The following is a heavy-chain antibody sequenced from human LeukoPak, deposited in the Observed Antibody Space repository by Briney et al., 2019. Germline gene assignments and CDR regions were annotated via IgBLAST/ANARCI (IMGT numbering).Heavy chain of an antibody. V-gene: IGHV4-34*01. CDR2: IYQSGSI. J-gene: IGHJ6*02. D-gene: IGHD2-8*01. CDR3: ARDNGAIRAYYYHGMDV. Sequence: SETLSLTCAVYGVSFSGYYWSWVRQPPGKGLEWIGEIYQSGSINYNPSLKSRVTISVDKSKNQLSLRLTSVTAADTAVYYCARDNGAIRAYYYHGMDVWGQGTTVTVSS. CDR1: GVSFSGYY.